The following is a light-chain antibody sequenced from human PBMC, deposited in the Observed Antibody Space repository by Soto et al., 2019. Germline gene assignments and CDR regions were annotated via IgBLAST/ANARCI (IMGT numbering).Light chain of an antibody. CDR1: QSISSY. Sequence: DLQMDQSPSSLSASVGDRVTITCRASQSISSYLNWYQQKAGKAPKLLIHAASSLQSGVPSRFSGSGSGTDSTLTISSLQPEDFATYYCQQSYSTLGLTFGGGTKVEIK. J-gene: IGKJ4*01. V-gene: IGKV1-39*01. CDR3: QQSYSTLGLT. CDR2: AAS.